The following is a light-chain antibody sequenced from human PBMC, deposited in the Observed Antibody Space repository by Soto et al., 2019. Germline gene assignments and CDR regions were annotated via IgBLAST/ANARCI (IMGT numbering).Light chain of an antibody. CDR1: QSISSY. Sequence: DIQMTQSPSSLSASVGDRVTITCRASQSISSYLNWYQQKPGKAPKLPIYAASSLQSGVPSRFSGSGSGTDFTLTINSLQPEDFATYYCQQSYSAPRTFGQGTKVEIK. CDR2: AAS. J-gene: IGKJ1*01. V-gene: IGKV1-39*01. CDR3: QQSYSAPRT.